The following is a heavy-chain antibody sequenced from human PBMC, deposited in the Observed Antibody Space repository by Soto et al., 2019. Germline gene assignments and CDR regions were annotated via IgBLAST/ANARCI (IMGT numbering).Heavy chain of an antibody. D-gene: IGHD3-10*01. CDR1: GFTFTSSA. CDR3: AAEWFPVRGMDV. Sequence: SVKVSCKASGFTFTSSAVQWVRQARGQRLEWIGWIVVGSGNTNYAQKFQERVTITRDMSTSTAYMELSSLRSEDTAVYYCAAEWFPVRGMDVWGQGTTVTVSS. CDR2: IVVGSGNT. J-gene: IGHJ6*02. V-gene: IGHV1-58*01.